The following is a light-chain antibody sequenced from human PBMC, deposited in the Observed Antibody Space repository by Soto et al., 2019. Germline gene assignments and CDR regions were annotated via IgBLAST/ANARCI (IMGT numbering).Light chain of an antibody. J-gene: IGKJ1*01. CDR1: QSSSNW. V-gene: IGKV1-5*01. CDR2: HAS. Sequence: DIQMTQSHSSLSASVGASVTITCRASQSSSNWLSWYQQNPGTAPKVLIYHASNLQSGVPSRFSGSGSGTEFTLTISSLQPEDFATYYCQQYNSYSVGHGTKVDIK. CDR3: QQYNSYS.